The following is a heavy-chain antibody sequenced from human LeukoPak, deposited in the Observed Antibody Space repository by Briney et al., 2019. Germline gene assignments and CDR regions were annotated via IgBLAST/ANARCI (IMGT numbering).Heavy chain of an antibody. D-gene: IGHD4-17*01. CDR2: LYRGGST. Sequence: PGGSLRLSCAASGFTVSRKYMNWVRQAPGKGLEWVSDLYRGGSTYYAASVESRFTISRDNSTKTLSLQKNSLSADDTAVYYCDRGFANGDYKLDYWGQGTLVTVSS. CDR1: GFTVSRKY. J-gene: IGHJ4*02. CDR3: DRGFANGDYKLDY. V-gene: IGHV3-53*01.